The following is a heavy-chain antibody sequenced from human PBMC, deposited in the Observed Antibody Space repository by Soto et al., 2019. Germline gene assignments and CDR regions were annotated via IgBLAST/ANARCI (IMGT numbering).Heavy chain of an antibody. CDR1: GFTVSSYH. CDR3: ARGRGYNLDYFDY. D-gene: IGHD5-12*01. J-gene: IGHJ4*02. Sequence: GSLRLSCAASGFTVSSYHMTWVRQAPGKGLEWVSIIYSGGNTFYAESVKGRFTISRDNSKNTVWLVMDSLRAEDTAVYYCARGRGYNLDYFDYWGQGTLVTVSS. CDR2: IYSGGNT. V-gene: IGHV3-53*01.